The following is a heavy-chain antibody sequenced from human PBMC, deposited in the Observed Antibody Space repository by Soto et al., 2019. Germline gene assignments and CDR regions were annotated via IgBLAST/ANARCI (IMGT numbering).Heavy chain of an antibody. V-gene: IGHV2-5*02. CDR3: AHRIGGEYFQH. J-gene: IGHJ1*01. Sequence: QITLKESGPTLVKPTQTLTLTCTFSGFSLSTSGVCVGWIRQPPGKALEWLALIYWDDDKRYSPSLKSRLTVTKDTSKNQVVLTMTNMDPVDTATYYCAHRIGGEYFQHWGQGTLVTVSS. CDR1: GFSLSTSGVC. CDR2: IYWDDDK.